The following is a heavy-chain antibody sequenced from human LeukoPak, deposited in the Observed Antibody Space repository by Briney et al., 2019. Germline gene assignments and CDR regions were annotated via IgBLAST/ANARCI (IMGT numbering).Heavy chain of an antibody. J-gene: IGHJ5*02. CDR1: GGSISSYY. Sequence: PSETLSLTCTVSGGSISSYYWSWIRQPPGKGLEWIGYIYYSGSTNYNPSLKSRVTISVDTSKNQFSLKLSSVTAADTAVYYCARFKVTGGWFDPWGQGTLVTVSS. D-gene: IGHD1-1*01. CDR3: ARFKVTGGWFDP. CDR2: IYYSGST. V-gene: IGHV4-59*01.